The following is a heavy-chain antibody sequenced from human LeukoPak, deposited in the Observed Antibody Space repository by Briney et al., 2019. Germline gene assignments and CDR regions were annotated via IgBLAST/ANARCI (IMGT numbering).Heavy chain of an antibody. CDR3: AVDMITFGGVIVALDY. CDR2: ISAYSGNT. D-gene: IGHD3-16*02. V-gene: IGHV1-18*01. Sequence: ASVKVSCKASGYTFTSYGISWVRQAPGQGREWMGWISAYSGNTNYAQKLQGRVTMTTDTSTSTAYMELRSLRSDYTAVYYCAVDMITFGGVIVALDYWGQGTLVTVSS. CDR1: GYTFTSYG. J-gene: IGHJ4*02.